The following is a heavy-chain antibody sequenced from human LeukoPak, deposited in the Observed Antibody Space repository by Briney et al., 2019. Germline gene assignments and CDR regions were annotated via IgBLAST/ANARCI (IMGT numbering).Heavy chain of an antibody. CDR1: GGSISSYY. CDR2: IYYSGST. Sequence: SETLSLTCTVSGGSISSYYWSWIRQPPGKGLEWLEYIYYSGSTNYNPSLKSRVTISVDTSKNQFSLKLSSVTAAYTAVYYCARQSSGSPFNWFDPWGQGTLVTVSS. J-gene: IGHJ5*02. V-gene: IGHV4-59*01. CDR3: ARQSSGSPFNWFDP. D-gene: IGHD1-26*01.